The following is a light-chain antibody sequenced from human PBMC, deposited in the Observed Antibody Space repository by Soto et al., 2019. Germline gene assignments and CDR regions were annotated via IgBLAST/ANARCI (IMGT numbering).Light chain of an antibody. J-gene: IGKJ2*01. CDR3: QQSYSTPPT. Sequence: DIQMTQSPSSLSASVGDRVTITCRASQSISNYLNWYQQKPGKAPKLLIYAASSLQSGVPSRFSSSESGTDFTLTISSLQPEDFATYYCQQSYSTPPTFGQGTKLEIK. CDR2: AAS. V-gene: IGKV1-39*01. CDR1: QSISNY.